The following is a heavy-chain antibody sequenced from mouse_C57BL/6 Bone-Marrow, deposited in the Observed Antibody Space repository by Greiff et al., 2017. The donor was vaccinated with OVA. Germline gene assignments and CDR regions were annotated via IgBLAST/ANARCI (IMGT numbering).Heavy chain of an antibody. CDR1: GYTFTDYY. J-gene: IGHJ3*01. CDR2: INPNNGGT. Sequence: EVKLVESGPELVKPGASVKISCKASGYTFTDYYMNWVKQSHGKSLEWIGDINPNNGGTSYNQKFKGKATLTVDKSSSTAYMELRSLTSEDSAVYYCARGATVVPFAYWGQGTLVTVSA. V-gene: IGHV1-26*01. D-gene: IGHD1-1*01. CDR3: ARGATVVPFAY.